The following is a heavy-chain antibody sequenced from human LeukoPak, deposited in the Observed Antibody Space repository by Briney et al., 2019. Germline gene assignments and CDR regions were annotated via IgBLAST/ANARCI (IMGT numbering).Heavy chain of an antibody. V-gene: IGHV3-23*01. CDR2: VKGSGYSA. CDR1: GLTFSSYA. J-gene: IGHJ1*01. CDR3: AKVVSYSSGWFFHH. Sequence: GGSLRLSCAASGLTFSSYAMSWLRQAPGRGLEWVSSVKGSGYSASYADSVKGRFTISRDNSKDTLFLQMSTLRVEDTAVYYCAKVVSYSSGWFFHHWGQGTLVTVSS. D-gene: IGHD6-19*01.